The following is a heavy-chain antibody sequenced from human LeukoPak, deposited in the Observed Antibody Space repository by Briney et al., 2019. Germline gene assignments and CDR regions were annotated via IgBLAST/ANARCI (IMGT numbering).Heavy chain of an antibody. CDR2: IYSGDNK. Sequence: PGGSLRLSCAASWFTVSSNYMSWVRQAPGKGLGLDSVIYSGDNKDYADSVKGRITICRDNSKNTLYLQMNSLRAEDTGVYYCARDWGYCSSTSCHVFDYWGQGTLVTVSS. CDR3: ARDWGYCSSTSCHVFDY. V-gene: IGHV3-53*01. CDR1: WFTVSSNY. J-gene: IGHJ4*02. D-gene: IGHD2-2*01.